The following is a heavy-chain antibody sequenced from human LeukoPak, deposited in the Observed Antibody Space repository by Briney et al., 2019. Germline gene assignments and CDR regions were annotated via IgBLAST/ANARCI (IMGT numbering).Heavy chain of an antibody. D-gene: IGHD6-13*01. Sequence: SETLSLTCTISGGSISSYYWSWIRQPPGKGLEWIGYIYYSGSTNYNPSLKSRVTISVDTSKNQFSLKLSSVTAADTAVYYCAGIRGSSWYTFDYWGQGTLVTVSS. CDR3: AGIRGSSWYTFDY. V-gene: IGHV4-59*01. CDR1: GGSISSYY. CDR2: IYYSGST. J-gene: IGHJ4*02.